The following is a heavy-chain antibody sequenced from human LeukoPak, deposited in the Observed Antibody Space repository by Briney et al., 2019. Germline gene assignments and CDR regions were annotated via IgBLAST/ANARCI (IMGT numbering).Heavy chain of an antibody. Sequence: GGSLRLSCAASGFTFSSYAMSWVRQAPGKGLEWVSAISGSGGSTYYADSVKGRFTISRDNSKNTLYLQMNSLRAEDTAVYYCANSLWVRVRIRLGELSLPFDYWGQGTLVTVSS. D-gene: IGHD3-16*02. V-gene: IGHV3-23*01. CDR3: ANSLWVRVRIRLGELSLPFDY. J-gene: IGHJ4*02. CDR1: GFTFSSYA. CDR2: ISGSGGST.